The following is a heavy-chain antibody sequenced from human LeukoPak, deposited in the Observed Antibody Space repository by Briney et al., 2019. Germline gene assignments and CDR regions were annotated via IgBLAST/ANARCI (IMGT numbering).Heavy chain of an antibody. Sequence: GGTLRLSCAASGFTFSSYGLSWVRQAPGKGLEWVSAITGGGGSAYYADSVKGRFTISRDNPKNTLSLQMNSLRPEDTAVYYCAKGGESRYFDSWGQGTLVTVSS. J-gene: IGHJ4*02. CDR2: ITGGGGSA. V-gene: IGHV3-23*01. CDR1: GFTFSSYG. CDR3: AKGGESRYFDS.